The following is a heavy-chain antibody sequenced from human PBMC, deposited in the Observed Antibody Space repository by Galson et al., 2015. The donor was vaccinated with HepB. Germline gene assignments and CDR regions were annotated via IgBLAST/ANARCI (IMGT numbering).Heavy chain of an antibody. J-gene: IGHJ4*02. V-gene: IGHV3-30*18. CDR3: AKAIWFGELLADY. CDR2: ISYDGSNK. CDR1: GFTFSSYG. Sequence: SLRLSCAASGFTFSSYGMHWARQAPGKGLEWVAVISYDGSNKYYADSVKGRFTISRDNSKNTLYLQMNSLRAEDTAVYYCAKAIWFGELLADYWGQGTLVTVSS. D-gene: IGHD3-10*01.